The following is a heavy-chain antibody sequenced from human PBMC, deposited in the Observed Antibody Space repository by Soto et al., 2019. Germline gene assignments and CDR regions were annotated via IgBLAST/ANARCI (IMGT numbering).Heavy chain of an antibody. CDR1: GFTFSSYG. CDR2: IWYDGSNK. CDR3: ARESPGYGMDV. J-gene: IGHJ6*02. V-gene: IGHV3-33*01. Sequence: QVQLVEAGGGVGQPGRSLRLSCAASGFTFSSYGMHWVRQAPGKGLEWVAVIWYDGSNKYYADSVKGRFTISRDNSKNTLYLQMNSLRAEDTAVYYCARESPGYGMDVWGQGTTVTVSS.